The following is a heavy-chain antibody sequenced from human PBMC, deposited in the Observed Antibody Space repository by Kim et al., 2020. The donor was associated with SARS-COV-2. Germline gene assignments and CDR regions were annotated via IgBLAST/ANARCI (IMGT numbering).Heavy chain of an antibody. Sequence: SETLSLTCAVYGGSFSGYYWSWIRQPPGKGLEWIGEINHSGSTNYNPSLKSRVTISVDTSKNQFSLKLSSVTAADTAVYYCARLVRGVIYWFDPWGQGTLVPVSS. J-gene: IGHJ5*02. CDR1: GGSFSGYY. D-gene: IGHD3-10*01. CDR3: ARLVRGVIYWFDP. CDR2: INHSGST. V-gene: IGHV4-34*01.